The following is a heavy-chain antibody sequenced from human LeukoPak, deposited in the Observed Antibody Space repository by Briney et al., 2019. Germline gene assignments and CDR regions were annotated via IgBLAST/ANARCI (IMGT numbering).Heavy chain of an antibody. CDR3: AKGGYYDFWSGYSNWFDP. D-gene: IGHD3-3*01. CDR2: IRYDGSNK. V-gene: IGHV3-30*02. J-gene: IGHJ5*02. CDR1: GFTFSSYG. Sequence: PGGSLRLSCAASGFTFSSYGVHWVRQAPGKGLEWVAFIRYDGSNKYYADSVKGRFTISRDNSKNTLYLQMNSLRAEDTAVYYCAKGGYYDFWSGYSNWFDPWGQGTLVTVSS.